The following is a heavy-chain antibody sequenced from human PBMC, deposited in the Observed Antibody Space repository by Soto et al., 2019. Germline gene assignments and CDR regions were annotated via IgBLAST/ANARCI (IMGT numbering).Heavy chain of an antibody. CDR3: ARLYSSGWEPLDY. J-gene: IGHJ4*02. Sequence: SETLSLTCTVSGGSISSYYWSWIRQPPGKGLEWIGYIYYSGSTNYNPSLKSRVTISVDTSKNQFSLKLSSVTAADTAVYYCARLYSSGWEPLDYWGQGTLVTVS. CDR1: GGSISSYY. V-gene: IGHV4-59*08. CDR2: IYYSGST. D-gene: IGHD6-19*01.